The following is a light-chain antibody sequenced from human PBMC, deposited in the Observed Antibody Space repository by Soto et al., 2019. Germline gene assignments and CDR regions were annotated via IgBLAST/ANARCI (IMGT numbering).Light chain of an antibody. V-gene: IGLV3-21*02. Sequence: SYELTQPPSVSVTPGQTARIPCGGNDIGTKSVHWYQQKPDQSPVLVVHDDSDRPSGIPERFSGSNSGNAATLTISRVEAGDEADYYCHLWDNTSDQPVFGGGTKLTVL. CDR1: DIGTKS. CDR3: HLWDNTSDQPV. J-gene: IGLJ2*01. CDR2: DDS.